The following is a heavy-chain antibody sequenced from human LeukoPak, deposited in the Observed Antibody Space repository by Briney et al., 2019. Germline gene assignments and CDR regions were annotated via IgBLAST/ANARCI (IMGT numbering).Heavy chain of an antibody. Sequence: PGGSLRLSCATSGFTFSDYGVHWVRRPPGMGLEWVAVIWYDGSNKYYADSVKGRFTISRDNSKNTLYLQMNSLRAEDTAVYYCARPRSGWWDFHYWGQGTLVTVSS. D-gene: IGHD6-19*01. CDR3: ARPRSGWWDFHY. CDR2: IWYDGSNK. CDR1: GFTFSDYG. V-gene: IGHV3-33*01. J-gene: IGHJ4*02.